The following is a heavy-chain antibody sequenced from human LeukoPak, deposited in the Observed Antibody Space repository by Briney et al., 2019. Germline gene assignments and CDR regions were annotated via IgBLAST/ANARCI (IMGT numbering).Heavy chain of an antibody. CDR3: ARDTLVVGGYFDY. V-gene: IGHV3-21*01. Sequence: PGGSLRLSCAASGSTFSSYSMNWVRQAPGKGLEWVSSISSSSSYIYYADSVKGRFTISRDNAKNSLYLQMNSLRAEDTAVYYCARDTLVVGGYFDYWGQGTLVTVSS. J-gene: IGHJ4*02. CDR2: ISSSSSYI. CDR1: GSTFSSYS. D-gene: IGHD1-26*01.